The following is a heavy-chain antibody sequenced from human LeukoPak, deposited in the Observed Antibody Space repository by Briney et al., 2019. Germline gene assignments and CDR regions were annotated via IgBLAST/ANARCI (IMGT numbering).Heavy chain of an antibody. CDR1: GGTFSTYA. CDR3: ARSPKSYYYCMDV. V-gene: IGHV1-69*13. Sequence: ASVKVSCKASGGTFSTYAISWVRQAPGQGLEWMGGIIPIFGTANYAQKFQGRVTITADESTSTAYMELSSLRSEDTAVYYCARSPKSYYYCMDVWGKGTTVTISS. J-gene: IGHJ6*03. CDR2: IIPIFGTA.